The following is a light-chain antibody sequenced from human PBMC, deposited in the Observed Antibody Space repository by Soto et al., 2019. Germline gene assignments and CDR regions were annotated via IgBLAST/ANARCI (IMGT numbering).Light chain of an antibody. J-gene: IGKJ5*01. CDR3: QQYGSSPPIT. V-gene: IGKV3-20*01. Sequence: EIVLTQSPGTLSLSPGERATLSCRASQSVSSTYLAWYQQKPGQAPRPLIYGASSRATGIPDRFSGSGSGTDFTLTISRLEPEDFAVYYCQQYGSSPPITFG. CDR1: QSVSSTY. CDR2: GAS.